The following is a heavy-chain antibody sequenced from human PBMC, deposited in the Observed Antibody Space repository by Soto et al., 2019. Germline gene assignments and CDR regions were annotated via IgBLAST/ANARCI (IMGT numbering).Heavy chain of an antibody. V-gene: IGHV3-23*01. D-gene: IGHD6-13*01. J-gene: IGHJ2*01. CDR3: AKDLRGPEAGTWYFDL. Sequence: ELQLLESGGGLVQPGGSMRVSCAASGFSFSSYAMSWVRQAPGKGLEWVSGITADGGRANYADFVQGRFTISRDNSQNTLYMQMISLRAEDTAVYYCAKDLRGPEAGTWYFDLWGRGTLVTVSS. CDR1: GFSFSSYA. CDR2: ITADGGRA.